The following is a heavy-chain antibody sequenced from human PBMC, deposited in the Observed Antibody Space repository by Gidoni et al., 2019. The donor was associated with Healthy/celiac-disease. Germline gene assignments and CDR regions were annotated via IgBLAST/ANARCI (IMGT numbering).Heavy chain of an antibody. CDR2: ISGSGGST. Sequence: EVQLLESGGGLVQPGGSLRLSCAASGFTFSSYAMSWVRQAPGKGLEWVSAISGSGGSTYYADSVKGRFTISRDNSKNTLYLQMNSLRAEDTAVYYCANNPRRVIAAAVLWFDPWGQGTLVTVSS. V-gene: IGHV3-23*01. J-gene: IGHJ5*02. D-gene: IGHD6-13*01. CDR1: GFTFSSYA. CDR3: ANNPRRVIAAAVLWFDP.